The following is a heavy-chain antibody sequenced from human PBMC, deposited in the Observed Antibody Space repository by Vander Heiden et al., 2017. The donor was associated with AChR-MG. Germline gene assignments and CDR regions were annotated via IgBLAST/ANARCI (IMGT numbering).Heavy chain of an antibody. Sequence: EVQLVASGGGLVQPGGSLRLSCAASGFTFSSYEMNWVRQAPGKGLEWVSYISSSGSTIYYADSVKGRFTISRDNAKNSLYLQMNSLGAEDTAVYYCARKRRYSSGLDYWGQGTLVTVSS. CDR1: GFTFSSYE. CDR2: ISSSGSTI. D-gene: IGHD6-19*01. V-gene: IGHV3-48*03. CDR3: ARKRRYSSGLDY. J-gene: IGHJ4*02.